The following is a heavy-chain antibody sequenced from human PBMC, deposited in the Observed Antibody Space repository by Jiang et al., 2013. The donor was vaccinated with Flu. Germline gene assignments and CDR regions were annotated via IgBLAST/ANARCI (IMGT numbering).Heavy chain of an antibody. CDR3: AKLGDYFDSSAFFDH. V-gene: IGHV3-23*01. D-gene: IGHD3-22*01. CDR2: LVVVVKDT. J-gene: IGHJ4*02. Sequence: EWVGQVLVVVVKDTYNADSVKGRFTVSRDNSKNTLFLRMNSLRVDDTAVYYCAKLGDYFDSSAFFDHWGLGTLVTVSS.